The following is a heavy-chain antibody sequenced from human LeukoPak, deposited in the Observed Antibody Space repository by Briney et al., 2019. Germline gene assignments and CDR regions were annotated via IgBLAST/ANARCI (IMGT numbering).Heavy chain of an antibody. D-gene: IGHD3-22*01. CDR3: ARGGGGGYYYDSSGYSNDAFDI. J-gene: IGHJ3*02. Sequence: GSLRLSCAASGFTFSDYYMSWIRQAPGKGLEWVSYISSSSSYTNYADSVKGRFTISRDDAKNSLYLQMNSLRAEDTAVYYCARGGGGGYYYDSSGYSNDAFDIWGQGTMVTVSS. V-gene: IGHV3-11*03. CDR1: GFTFSDYY. CDR2: ISSSSSYT.